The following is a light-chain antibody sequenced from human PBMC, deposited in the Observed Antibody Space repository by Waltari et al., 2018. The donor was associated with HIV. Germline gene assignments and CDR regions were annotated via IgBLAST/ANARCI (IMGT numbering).Light chain of an antibody. CDR1: SRDVGGYNY. J-gene: IGLJ2*01. CDR3: SSYTSSSTVV. Sequence: SALTQPASVSGSPGQSITISCTGTSRDVGGYNYVSWYQQHPGKAPKVMIYDVSNRPSGVSDRFSGSKSGNTASLTISGLQAEDEADYYCSSYTSSSTVVFGGGTKLTVL. CDR2: DVS. V-gene: IGLV2-14*03.